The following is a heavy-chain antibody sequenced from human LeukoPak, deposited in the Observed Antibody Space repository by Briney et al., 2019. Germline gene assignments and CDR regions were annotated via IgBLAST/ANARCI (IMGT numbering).Heavy chain of an antibody. J-gene: IGHJ4*02. CDR1: GFTFSNYG. Sequence: PGGSLRLSCAASGFTFSNYGIHWVRQAPGKGLEWVAFIRHDGTNKYYADSVKGRFTISRDNSKNTLYLQMNSLRAEDTAVYYCAKVRFGEYFAYFDCWGQGTLVTVSS. V-gene: IGHV3-30*02. CDR2: IRHDGTNK. D-gene: IGHD3-16*01. CDR3: AKVRFGEYFAYFDC.